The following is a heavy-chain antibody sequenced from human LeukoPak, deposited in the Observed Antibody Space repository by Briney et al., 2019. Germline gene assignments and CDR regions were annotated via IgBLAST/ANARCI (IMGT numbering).Heavy chain of an antibody. CDR2: IYYSGST. J-gene: IGHJ4*02. D-gene: IGHD3-22*01. CDR1: GGSINTYY. CDR3: ARVLYYDSSGYYYDY. V-gene: IGHV4-59*01. Sequence: SETLSLTCTVSGGSINTYYWSWIRQSPGQGLEWIGYIYYSGSTNYNPFLKSRVTISVDTSKNQFSLKLSSVTAADTAVYYCARVLYYDSSGYYYDYWGQGTLVTVSS.